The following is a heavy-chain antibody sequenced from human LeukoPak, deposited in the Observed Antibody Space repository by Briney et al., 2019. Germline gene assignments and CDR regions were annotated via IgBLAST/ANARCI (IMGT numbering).Heavy chain of an antibody. D-gene: IGHD2-15*01. J-gene: IGHJ5*02. CDR1: GFTFSSYE. V-gene: IGHV3-48*03. CDR3: AREDCSGGSCYNNWFDP. CDR2: ISSSGSTI. Sequence: GGSLRLSCAASGFTFSSYEMNWVRQAPGKGLEWVSYISSSGSTIYYADSVKGRFTISRDNAKNSLYLQMNSLRDEDTAVYYCAREDCSGGSCYNNWFDPWGQGTLVTVSS.